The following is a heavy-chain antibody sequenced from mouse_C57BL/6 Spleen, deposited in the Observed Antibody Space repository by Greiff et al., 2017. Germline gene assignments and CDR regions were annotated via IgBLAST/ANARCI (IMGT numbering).Heavy chain of an antibody. J-gene: IGHJ2*01. Sequence: EVQLQQSGPELVKPGASVKISCKASGYTFTDYYMNWVKQSHGKSLEWIGDINPNNGGTSYNQKFKGKATLTVEKSSSTAYMELRSLTSEDSAVYYCARGDTKGPFDYWGQGTTLTVSS. D-gene: IGHD1-1*01. CDR2: INPNNGGT. CDR1: GYTFTDYY. V-gene: IGHV1-26*01. CDR3: ARGDTKGPFDY.